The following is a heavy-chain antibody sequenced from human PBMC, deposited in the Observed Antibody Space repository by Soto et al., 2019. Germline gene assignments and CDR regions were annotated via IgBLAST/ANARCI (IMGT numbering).Heavy chain of an antibody. CDR2: ISTYSGDT. J-gene: IGHJ5*02. CDR1: GYTFFTYD. D-gene: IGHD5-12*01. V-gene: IGHV1-18*01. CDR3: ASPHGPTTSENWFAP. Sequence: QVHLVQSGVEVKTPGASVKVSCQASGYTFFTYDISWVRQAPGQGLEWMGWISTYSGDTKYAQKFQGRVTMTTDTSTTTAYLALRSLRSDGTAVYYGASPHGPTTSENWFAPWGQGTLVTVSS.